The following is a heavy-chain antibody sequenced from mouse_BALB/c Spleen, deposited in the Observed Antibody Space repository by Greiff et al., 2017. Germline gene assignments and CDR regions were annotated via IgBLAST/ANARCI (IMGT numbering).Heavy chain of an antibody. V-gene: IGHV3-2*02. D-gene: IGHD2-4*01. J-gene: IGHJ3*01. Sequence: EVQLVESGPGLVKPSQSLSLTCTVTGYSITSDYAWNWIRQFPGNKLEWMGYISYSGSTSYNPSLKSRISITRDTSKNQFFLQLNSVTTEDTATYYCARNDYDAVAYWGQGTLVTVSA. CDR1: GYSITSDYA. CDR3: ARNDYDAVAY. CDR2: ISYSGST.